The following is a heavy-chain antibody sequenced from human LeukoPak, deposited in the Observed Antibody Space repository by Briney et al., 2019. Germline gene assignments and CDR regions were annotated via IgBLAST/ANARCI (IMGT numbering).Heavy chain of an antibody. V-gene: IGHV1-2*02. D-gene: IGHD3-22*01. J-gene: IGHJ4*02. Sequence: ASVKVSCKPSGYTFTDFYIHWVRQAPGQGLEWVGWINPINGDTNYAQKFQGRVVMTRDTSISTAYMELSWLTSDDTAVYFCARAYYSNTSGYRYSLFDYWGQGTLVTVSS. CDR2: INPINGDT. CDR1: GYTFTDFY. CDR3: ARAYYSNTSGYRYSLFDY.